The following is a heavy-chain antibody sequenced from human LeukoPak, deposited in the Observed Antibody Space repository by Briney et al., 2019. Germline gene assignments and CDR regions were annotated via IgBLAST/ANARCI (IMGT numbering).Heavy chain of an antibody. CDR3: ARNIIRITFGAFDI. CDR2: VYPGDSDT. J-gene: IGHJ3*02. V-gene: IGHV5-51*01. D-gene: IGHD3-16*01. Sequence: GEPLKISCKASGNNFTSYWIGWVRQMPGKGLEWMGVVYPGDSDTRYSLSFRGQVTISADKSISTGYLQWGSLRASDTAMYYCARNIIRITFGAFDIWGQGTMVTVSS. CDR1: GNNFTSYW.